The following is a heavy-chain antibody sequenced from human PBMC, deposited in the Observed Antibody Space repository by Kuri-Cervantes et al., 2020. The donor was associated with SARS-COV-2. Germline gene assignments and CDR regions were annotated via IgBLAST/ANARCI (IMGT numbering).Heavy chain of an antibody. D-gene: IGHD2-21*02. CDR3: ARAYCGGDCFPPYYYYYGMDV. CDR2: IWYDGSNK. Sequence: GGSLRLSCAASGFTFSSYGMHWVRQAPGKGLEWVAVIWYDGSNKYYADSVKGRFTISRDNSKNTLYLQMNSLRAEDTAVYYCARAYCGGDCFPPYYYYYGMDVWGQGTTVTVSS. J-gene: IGHJ6*02. CDR1: GFTFSSYG. V-gene: IGHV3-33*01.